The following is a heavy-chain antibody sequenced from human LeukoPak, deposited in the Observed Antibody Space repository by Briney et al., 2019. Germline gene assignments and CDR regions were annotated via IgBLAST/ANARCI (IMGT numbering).Heavy chain of an antibody. V-gene: IGHV3-23*01. D-gene: IGHD2-21*02. CDR1: GLTFSRSA. CDR2: INDSGGNT. CDR3: GKRVTSYWYFVL. J-gene: IGHJ2*01. Sequence: SGGSLRLSCAVSGLTFSRSAMGWVRQTPGKGLEWVSGINDSGGNTYYADSVRGRFTISRDNSKNTLYLRMNSLRAEGTALYYCGKRVTSYWYFVLWGPGTLVTVSS.